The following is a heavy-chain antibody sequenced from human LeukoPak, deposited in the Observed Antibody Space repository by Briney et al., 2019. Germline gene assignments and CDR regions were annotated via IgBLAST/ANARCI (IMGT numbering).Heavy chain of an antibody. CDR3: ARDPTVEYYDILTGYNPFDY. J-gene: IGHJ4*02. D-gene: IGHD3-9*01. V-gene: IGHV1-2*02. CDR2: IDPNSGVT. CDR1: GYTFTAYH. Sequence: ASVKVSCMTSGYTFTAYHIHWVRQAPGQGLEWMGWIDPNSGVTNYAQRFQGRVTMTRDTSISSAYMELSRLRSDDTAVYYCARDPTVEYYDILTGYNPFDYWGQGTLVTVSS.